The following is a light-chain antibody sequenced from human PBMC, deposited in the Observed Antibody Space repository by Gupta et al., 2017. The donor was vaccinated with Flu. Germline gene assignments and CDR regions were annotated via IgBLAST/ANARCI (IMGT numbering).Light chain of an antibody. J-gene: IGLJ3*02. Sequence: QSVLTQPPSVSAAPGQKVTISCSGSSSNIGNNYVSWYQQLPGTAPKLLIYENNKRPSGIPDRFSGSKSGTSATLAITGLQTGDEADYYCGTWASSLSAKVFGGGTKLTVL. CDR2: ENN. CDR3: GTWASSLSAKV. CDR1: SSNIGNNY. V-gene: IGLV1-51*02.